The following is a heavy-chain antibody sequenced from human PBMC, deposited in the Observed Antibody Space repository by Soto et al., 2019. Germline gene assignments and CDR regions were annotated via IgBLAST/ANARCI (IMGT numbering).Heavy chain of an antibody. CDR3: ARDQRRDYDFWSGYSQGFDY. Sequence: QVHLVQSGAEVKKPGASVKISCKASGYTFTLYAMHWVRQAPGQRLEWMGWINAANGNTKSSQKFQGRLTFTKDTPARTGYMQLSTLNSADTAVYYCARDQRRDYDFWSGYSQGFDYWGQGPPVTVSS. CDR1: GYTFTLYA. J-gene: IGHJ4*02. CDR2: INAANGNT. V-gene: IGHV1-3*01. D-gene: IGHD3-3*01.